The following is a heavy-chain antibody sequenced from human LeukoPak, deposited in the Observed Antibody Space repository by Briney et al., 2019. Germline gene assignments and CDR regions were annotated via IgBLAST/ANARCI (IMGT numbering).Heavy chain of an antibody. CDR1: GFTLSSYA. D-gene: IGHD1-26*01. V-gene: IGHV3-13*01. J-gene: IGHJ4*02. CDR3: ARQNTPHGNFDY. Sequence: GGSLRLSCAASGFTLSSYAMHWVRQPAGKGLEGVSAIGTAGDTFYPGSVKGRFTISRENAKKSLFLQMNSLRAEDTAVYYCARQNTPHGNFDYWGQGTLVTVSS. CDR2: IGTAGDT.